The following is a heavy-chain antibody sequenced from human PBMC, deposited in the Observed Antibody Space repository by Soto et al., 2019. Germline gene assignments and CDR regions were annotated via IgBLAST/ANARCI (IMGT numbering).Heavy chain of an antibody. CDR1: GGSFSGYY. Sequence: SETLSLTCAVYGGSFSGYYWSWIRQPPGKGLEWIGEINHSGSTNYNPSLKSRVTISVDTSKNQFSLKLSSVTAADTAVYYCARGHHYYDSSGYSHWGQGTLVTVSS. CDR2: INHSGST. D-gene: IGHD3-22*01. J-gene: IGHJ4*02. V-gene: IGHV4-34*01. CDR3: ARGHHYYDSSGYSH.